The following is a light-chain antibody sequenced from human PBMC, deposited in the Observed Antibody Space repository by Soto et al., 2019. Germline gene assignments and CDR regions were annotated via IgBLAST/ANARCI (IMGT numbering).Light chain of an antibody. J-gene: IGKJ2*01. CDR3: PQRSNWPRGT. CDR2: DAS. CDR1: QSVGSY. Sequence: EIVLTQSPATLSLSPGERATLSCRASQSVGSYLGWYQHKPGQAPRLLIYDASNRAPGIPARFSGSGSGTDFTLTISSLEPEDFAVYFCPQRSNWPRGTFGPGTKLEIK. V-gene: IGKV3-11*01.